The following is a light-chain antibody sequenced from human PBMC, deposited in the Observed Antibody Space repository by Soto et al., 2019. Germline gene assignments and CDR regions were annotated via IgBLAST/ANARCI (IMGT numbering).Light chain of an antibody. CDR3: QQYNNLPQT. CDR1: QSVSSN. Sequence: EIVMTQSPATLSVSPGERATLSCRASQSVSSNLAWYQQKPGQAPRLLIYGASTRATGIPARFSGSGSGTEFTLTISSLQSEDFAVYHCQQYNNLPQTFGQGTKLEIK. CDR2: GAS. V-gene: IGKV3D-15*01. J-gene: IGKJ2*01.